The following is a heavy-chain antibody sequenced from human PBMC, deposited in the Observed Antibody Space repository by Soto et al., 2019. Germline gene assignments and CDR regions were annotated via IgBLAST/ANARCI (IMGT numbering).Heavy chain of an antibody. V-gene: IGHV3-33*01. J-gene: IGHJ4*02. CDR3: ARGGPNGSYFGY. D-gene: IGHD1-1*01. CDR2: IRYDGSER. Sequence: QVQLVESGGGVVQPGRSLRLSCAASGFTFRNYGIHWVRLTPGMGLERVAGIRYDGSERYYIDSLKSRFTISRDNFRRKVFLQVNSLRAEETAVYYCARGGPNGSYFGYWGQGTRVTVSS. CDR1: GFTFRNYG.